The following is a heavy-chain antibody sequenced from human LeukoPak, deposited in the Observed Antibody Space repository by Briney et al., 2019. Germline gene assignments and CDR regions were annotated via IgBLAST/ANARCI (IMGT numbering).Heavy chain of an antibody. J-gene: IGHJ4*02. CDR2: INPSGGST. V-gene: IGHV1-46*01. Sequence: ASVKVSCKASGYTFISYYMHWVRQAPGQGLEWMGIINPSGGSTKYAQKLQGRVTMTSDTSTSTVYMELSSLTSEDTAVYYCARDDSSGPQVYWGQGTLVTVSS. CDR1: GYTFISYY. CDR3: ARDDSSGPQVY. D-gene: IGHD3-22*01.